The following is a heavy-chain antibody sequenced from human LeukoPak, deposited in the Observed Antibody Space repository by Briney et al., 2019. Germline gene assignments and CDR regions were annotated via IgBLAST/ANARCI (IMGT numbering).Heavy chain of an antibody. J-gene: IGHJ4*02. CDR2: IYYTGST. CDR1: GGSISNYY. CDR3: ARWGSIAVARFDY. V-gene: IGHV4-59*01. Sequence: HSETLSLTCTVSGGSISNYYWSWIRQPPGKGLEWIGYIYYTGSTNYNPSLTSRVNISVDTSKNQFSLNLTSVTAADTAVYYCARWGSIAVARFDYWGQGTLVTVSS. D-gene: IGHD6-6*01.